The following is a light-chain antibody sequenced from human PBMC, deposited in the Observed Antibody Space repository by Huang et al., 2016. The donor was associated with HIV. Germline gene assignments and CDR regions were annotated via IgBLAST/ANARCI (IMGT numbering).Light chain of an antibody. CDR2: PSS. J-gene: IGKJ3*01. CDR1: QSVSGNY. Sequence: EIVLTQSPGTLSLSPGERATLSCGASQSVSGNYLAWYQKRPGQAPRLLIYPSSTRAPGSPGRFRGSVSGTDFSLTISRLEPEDFAVFYCEQYGSSPFTFGPGTKVDIK. CDR3: EQYGSSPFT. V-gene: IGKV3-20*01.